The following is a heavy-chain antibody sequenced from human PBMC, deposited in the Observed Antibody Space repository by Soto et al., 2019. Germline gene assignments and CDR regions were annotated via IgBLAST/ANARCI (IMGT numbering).Heavy chain of an antibody. Sequence: SETLSLTCTVSGGSISSGGYYWSWIRQHPGKGLEWIGYIYYSGSTYYNPSLKSRVTISVDTSKNQFSLKLSSVTAADTAVYYCAGGVGVVTPGVGMDVWRQGXTVTVSS. D-gene: IGHD3-22*01. CDR2: IYYSGST. J-gene: IGHJ6*02. CDR1: GGSISSGGYY. V-gene: IGHV4-31*03. CDR3: AGGVGVVTPGVGMDV.